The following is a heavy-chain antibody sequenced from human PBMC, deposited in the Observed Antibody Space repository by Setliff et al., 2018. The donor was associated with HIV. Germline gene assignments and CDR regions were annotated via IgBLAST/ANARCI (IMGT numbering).Heavy chain of an antibody. Sequence: LSLTCAVYGGSFSGYYWSWIRQSPGKGLEWIGEINHSGSTKYNPSLKSRVTISVDTSKNQFSLKLSSVTAADTAVYYCARGTAYYNFWSGYSQDYYYYMDVWGKGTTVTVSS. CDR1: GGSFSGYY. CDR3: ARGTAYYNFWSGYSQDYYYYMDV. CDR2: INHSGST. J-gene: IGHJ6*03. D-gene: IGHD3-3*01. V-gene: IGHV4-34*01.